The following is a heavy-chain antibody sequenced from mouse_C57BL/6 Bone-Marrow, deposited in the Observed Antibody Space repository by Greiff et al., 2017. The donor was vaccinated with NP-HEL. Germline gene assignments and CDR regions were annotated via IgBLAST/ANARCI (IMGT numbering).Heavy chain of an antibody. D-gene: IGHD2-2*01. CDR3: AAEGGYGGYFDV. J-gene: IGHJ1*03. V-gene: IGHV1-64*01. CDR1: GYTFTSYW. CDR2: IHPNSGST. Sequence: QVQLQQPGAELVKPGASVKLSCKASGYTFTSYWMHWVKQRPGQGLEWIGMIHPNSGSTNYNEKFKSKATLTVDKSSSTAYMQLSSLTSEDTAVYYCAAEGGYGGYFDVWGTGTTVTVSS.